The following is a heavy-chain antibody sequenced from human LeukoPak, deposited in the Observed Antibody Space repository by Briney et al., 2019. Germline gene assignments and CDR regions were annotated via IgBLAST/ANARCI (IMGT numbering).Heavy chain of an antibody. Sequence: SETLSLTCAIYGGSFSHYYWSWIRQPPGKGLEWHGEIHPSGSTSFNPSLESRVSISKDTSKNQFSLKLTSVTAADTAVYYCSRGSDESKTGDYWGQGTLVTVSS. CDR2: IHPSGST. J-gene: IGHJ4*02. V-gene: IGHV4-34*01. D-gene: IGHD6-25*01. CDR3: SRGSDESKTGDY. CDR1: GGSFSHYY.